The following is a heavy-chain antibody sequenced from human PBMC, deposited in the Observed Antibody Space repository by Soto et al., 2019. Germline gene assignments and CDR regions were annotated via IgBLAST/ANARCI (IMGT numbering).Heavy chain of an antibody. J-gene: IGHJ4*02. D-gene: IGHD3-16*01. V-gene: IGHV3-33*01. CDR1: GFAFSSFG. CDR3: AFGNLSYYFDY. Sequence: GGSLRLSCAASGFAFSSFGMHWVRQAPGKGLEWVAIIWHDGSDKYYADSVEGRFAISRDNSKNTLYLQMNSLRAEDTAVYHCAFGNLSYYFDYWGQGAPVTVSS. CDR2: IWHDGSDK.